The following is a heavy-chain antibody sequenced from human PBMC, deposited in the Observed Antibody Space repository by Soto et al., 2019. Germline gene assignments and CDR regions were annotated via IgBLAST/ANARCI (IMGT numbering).Heavy chain of an antibody. D-gene: IGHD3-22*01. V-gene: IGHV1-69*01. CDR3: ARGMRLTYYYDISTNYPFDY. CDR2: IIPIFGTA. Sequence: QVQLVQSGAEVKKPGSSVKVSCKASGGTFSSYAISWVRQAPGQGLEWMGGIIPIFGTANYAQKFQGRVTITADESTSTAYIELSSLRSEDTAVYYCARGMRLTYYYDISTNYPFDYWGQGTLVTVSS. CDR1: GGTFSSYA. J-gene: IGHJ4*02.